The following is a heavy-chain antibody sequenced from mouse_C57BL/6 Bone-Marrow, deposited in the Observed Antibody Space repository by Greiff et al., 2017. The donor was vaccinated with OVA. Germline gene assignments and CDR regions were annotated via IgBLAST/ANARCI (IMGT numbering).Heavy chain of an antibody. CDR3: ARGGNDYEGIDY. CDR2: INPSSGYT. V-gene: IGHV1-4*01. D-gene: IGHD2-4*01. Sequence: QVQLQQSGAELARPGASVKMSCKASGYTFTSYTMHWVKQRPGQGLEWIGYINPSSGYTKYNQKFKDKATLTADKSSSTAYMQLSSLTSEDSAFYYSARGGNDYEGIDYWGKGTTLTVSS. CDR1: GYTFTSYT. J-gene: IGHJ2*01.